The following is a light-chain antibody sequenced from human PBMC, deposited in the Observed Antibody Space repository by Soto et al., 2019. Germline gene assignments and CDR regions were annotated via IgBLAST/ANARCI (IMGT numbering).Light chain of an antibody. J-gene: IGLJ3*02. CDR3: QTWGTGPWV. CDR2: LNSDGSH. V-gene: IGLV4-69*01. Sequence: QLVLTQSPSAAASLGASGKLTCTRSSGHSSYASAWHQQQPEKGPRYLMKLNSDGSHSKGDGIPDRFSGSSSVAERYLTIASLQSEDEADYYCQTWGTGPWVFGGGTKLNVL. CDR1: SGHSSYA.